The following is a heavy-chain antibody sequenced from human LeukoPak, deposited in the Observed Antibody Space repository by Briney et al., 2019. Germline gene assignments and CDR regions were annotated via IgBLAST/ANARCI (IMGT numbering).Heavy chain of an antibody. CDR3: ARASLYDNSAYYLDY. V-gene: IGHV4-4*07. CDR1: GGSISSYY. CDR2: IYTSGST. Sequence: PSETLSLTCTVSGGSISSYYWSWIRQPAGKGLEWIGRIYTSGSTNYNPSLKSRVTMSVDTSKNQFSLKLSSVTAADTALYYCARASLYDNSAYYLDYWGQGTLVTVSS. J-gene: IGHJ4*02. D-gene: IGHD3-22*01.